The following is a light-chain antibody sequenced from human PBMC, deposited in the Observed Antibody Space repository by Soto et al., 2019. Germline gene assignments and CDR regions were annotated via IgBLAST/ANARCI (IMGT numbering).Light chain of an antibody. CDR3: QPWGNAIQV. J-gene: IGLJ3*02. V-gene: IGLV4-69*01. Sequence: QSVLTQSPSASASLGASVKLTCTLSSGHSSYAIAWHQQQPEKGPRFLMKLDSDGSHNKGDGIPHRFSGSSSGTGRYLTTSSSRSNDEATYYFQPWGNAIQVFAGGPK. CDR2: LDSDGSH. CDR1: SGHSSYA.